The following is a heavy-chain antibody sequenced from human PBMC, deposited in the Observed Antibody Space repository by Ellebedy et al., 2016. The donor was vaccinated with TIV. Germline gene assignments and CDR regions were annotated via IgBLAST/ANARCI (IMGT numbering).Heavy chain of an antibody. D-gene: IGHD3-3*01. CDR2: ISTSSSYI. J-gene: IGHJ4*02. V-gene: IGHV3-21*01. CDR3: ARGDFWSGYAFDY. CDR1: GFTFSSYT. Sequence: PGGSLRLSCAASGFTFSSYTINWVRQAPGKGLEWVSSISTSSSYIYYADSVKGRFTISRDNAKNSLYLQMNSLRAEDTAVYYCARGDFWSGYAFDYWGQGTLVTVSS.